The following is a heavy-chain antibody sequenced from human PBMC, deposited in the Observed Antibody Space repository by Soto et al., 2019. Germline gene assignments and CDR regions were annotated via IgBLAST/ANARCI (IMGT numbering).Heavy chain of an antibody. Sequence: SESLSLTFSLSGDPNTNSIHDWGRNRQPPGKAREPIPNTYYDGNTSYNPSLKSRVAISLDTSKNQFSLRLNSVTAADTAVYYCARSSIEPRVFMYPFDSWGQGTLVTVS. V-gene: IGHV4-39*01. J-gene: IGHJ4*02. D-gene: IGHD6-6*01. CDR3: ARSSIEPRVFMYPFDS. CDR2: TYYDGNT. CDR1: GDPNTNSIHD.